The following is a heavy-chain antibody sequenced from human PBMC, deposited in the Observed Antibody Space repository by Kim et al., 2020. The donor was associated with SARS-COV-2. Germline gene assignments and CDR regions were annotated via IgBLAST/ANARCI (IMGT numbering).Heavy chain of an antibody. CDR2: IIPIFGTA. Sequence: SVKVSCKASGGTFSSYAISWVRQAPGQGLEWMGGIIPIFGTANYAQKFQGRVTITADESTSTAYMELSSLRSEDTAVYYCAGITMVRGVPTSTFDYWGQGTLVTVSS. CDR1: GGTFSSYA. CDR3: AGITMVRGVPTSTFDY. J-gene: IGHJ4*02. D-gene: IGHD3-10*01. V-gene: IGHV1-69*13.